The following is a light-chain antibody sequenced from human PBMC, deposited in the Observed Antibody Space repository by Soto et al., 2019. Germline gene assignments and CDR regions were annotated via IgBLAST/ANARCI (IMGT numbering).Light chain of an antibody. CDR3: GSYTTSATVV. CDR2: DVS. CDR1: SSDVGGYSY. V-gene: IGLV2-14*03. Sequence: QSALTQPASVSGSPGQSITISCTGTSSDVGGYSYVSWYQQHPGKAPKLMIYDVSDRPSGVSSRFSGSKSGNTASLTISGLQAEDEADYYCGSYTTSATVVFGGGTQLTVL. J-gene: IGLJ2*01.